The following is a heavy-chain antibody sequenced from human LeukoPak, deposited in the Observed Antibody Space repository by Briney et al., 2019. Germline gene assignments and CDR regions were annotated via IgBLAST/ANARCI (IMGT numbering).Heavy chain of an antibody. J-gene: IGHJ4*02. Sequence: PSETLSLTSTVSSGTVRSYYWSWIRQAPGKGLEWIGYTFYRGTGDTNYNPSLQSRVTFSIDMSRNQFSLTLNSVTAADTAVYYCARSFDSSGYYYGFESWGQGTLVTVSS. D-gene: IGHD3-22*01. CDR2: TFYRGTGDT. CDR1: SGTVRSYY. V-gene: IGHV4-59*02. CDR3: ARSFDSSGYYYGFES.